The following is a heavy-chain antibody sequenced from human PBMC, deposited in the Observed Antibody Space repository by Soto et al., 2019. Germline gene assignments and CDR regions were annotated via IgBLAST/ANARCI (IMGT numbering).Heavy chain of an antibody. Sequence: ASVKVSCKASGYTFSSHATHWVRQAPGQRLEWMGWINGGNGDTKYSQKFQGRVTMTRNTSISTAYMELSSLRSEDTAVYYCARGITIFGVVPGWGQGTLVTVSS. CDR3: ARGITIFGVVPG. CDR1: GYTFSSHA. J-gene: IGHJ4*02. V-gene: IGHV1-3*01. D-gene: IGHD3-3*01. CDR2: INGGNGDT.